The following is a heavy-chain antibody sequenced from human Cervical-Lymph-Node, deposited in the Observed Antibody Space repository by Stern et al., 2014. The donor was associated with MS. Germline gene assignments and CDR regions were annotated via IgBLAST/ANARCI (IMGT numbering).Heavy chain of an antibody. CDR2: ISGSGGST. D-gene: IGHD6-13*01. Sequence: EDQLVESGGGLVQPGGSLRLSCAASGFTFSSYAMSWVRQAPGKGLEWVSAISGSGGSTYYADSVKGRFTISRDNSKNTLYLQMNSLRAEDTAVYYCAKDPLGGYSSSWYFNYWGQGTLVTVSS. V-gene: IGHV3-23*04. CDR3: AKDPLGGYSSSWYFNY. CDR1: GFTFSSYA. J-gene: IGHJ4*02.